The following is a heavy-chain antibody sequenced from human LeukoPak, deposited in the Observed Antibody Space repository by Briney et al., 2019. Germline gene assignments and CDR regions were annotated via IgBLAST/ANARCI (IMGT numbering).Heavy chain of an antibody. CDR3: ARGISDYDYVWGSYRLDY. CDR1: GGSISSSSYY. D-gene: IGHD3-16*02. J-gene: IGHJ4*02. V-gene: IGHV4-39*07. CDR2: IYYSGST. Sequence: SETLSLTCTVSGGSISSSSYYWGWIRQPPGKGLEWIGSIYYSGSTYYNPSLKSRVTISVDTSKNQFSLKLSSVTAADTAVYYCARGISDYDYVWGSYRLDYWGQGTLVTVSS.